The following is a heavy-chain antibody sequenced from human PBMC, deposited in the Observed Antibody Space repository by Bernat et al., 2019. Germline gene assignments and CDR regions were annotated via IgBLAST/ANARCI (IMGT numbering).Heavy chain of an antibody. CDR3: ARGRPPCTAMAYVRHPTVIDY. V-gene: IGHV4-39*01. Sequence: QLQLQESGPGLVKPSETLSLTCTVSGGSISDSTYYWLWIRQPPGKGLEWVGTIYYSGSTYYNPSLKSRVTISVDTSKNQFSLKLSSVTAADTAVYYCARGRPPCTAMAYVRHPTVIDYWGQGTLVTVSS. CDR2: IYYSGST. J-gene: IGHJ4*02. D-gene: IGHD5-18*01. CDR1: GGSISDSTYY.